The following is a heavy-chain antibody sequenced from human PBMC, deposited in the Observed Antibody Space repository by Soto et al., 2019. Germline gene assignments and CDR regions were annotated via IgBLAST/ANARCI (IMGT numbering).Heavy chain of an antibody. CDR1: GFTFSTHW. CDR2: INSDATHT. D-gene: IGHD3-10*01. J-gene: IGHJ5*02. CDR3: VSDDHCITSSVDGNWFDP. Sequence: GGSLRLSCAASGFTFSTHWMHWIRQVPGKGLEWVSRINSDATHTYYADSVKGRFTISRDNAKNTLHLEMNSLSADDTAIYYCVSDDHCITSSVDGNWFDPWGQGTLVTVSS. V-gene: IGHV3-74*01.